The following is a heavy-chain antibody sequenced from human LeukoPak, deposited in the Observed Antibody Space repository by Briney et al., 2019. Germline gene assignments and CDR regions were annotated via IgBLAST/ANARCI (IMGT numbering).Heavy chain of an antibody. J-gene: IGHJ5*02. V-gene: IGHV4-61*02. D-gene: IGHD4-11*01. Sequence: SETLSLTGTVAGGSISSGSYYGSWIGQRAGKGVEWIGRIYTSGSTNYTPSLKSRVTISVDTSKNQFSLKLSSVTAADTAVYYCAKGGPPTVTTRFDPWGQGTLVTVSS. CDR3: AKGGPPTVTTRFDP. CDR1: GGSISSGSYY. CDR2: IYTSGST.